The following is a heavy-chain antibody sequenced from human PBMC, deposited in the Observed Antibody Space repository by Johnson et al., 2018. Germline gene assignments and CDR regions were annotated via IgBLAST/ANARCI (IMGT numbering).Heavy chain of an antibody. J-gene: IGHJ6*02. Sequence: QVQLVQSGAEVKKPGSSVKVSCKASGGTFSSYAISWVRQAPGQGLEWMGGIIPIFGTANYAQKFQGRVTITADESTSTAHMGLSSLRSEDTAVYYCALPPDSSHGYYGMDVRGQGTTVTGSS. CDR1: GGTFSSYA. CDR2: IIPIFGTA. D-gene: IGHD6-19*01. V-gene: IGHV1-69*01. CDR3: ALPPDSSHGYYGMDV.